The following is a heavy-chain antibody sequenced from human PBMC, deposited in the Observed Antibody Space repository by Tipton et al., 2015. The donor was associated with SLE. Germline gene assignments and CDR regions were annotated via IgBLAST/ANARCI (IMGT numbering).Heavy chain of an antibody. D-gene: IGHD6-19*01. J-gene: IGHJ4*02. CDR2: INSDGSST. CDR3: ARGAVAGSFDY. Sequence: SLRLSCAASGFTFSSYWMHWVRQAPGKGLVWVSRINSDGSSTSYADSVKGRFTISRDNAKNSVYLQMNSLRAEDTAVYYCARGAVAGSFDYWGQGTLVTVSS. V-gene: IGHV3-74*01. CDR1: GFTFSSYW.